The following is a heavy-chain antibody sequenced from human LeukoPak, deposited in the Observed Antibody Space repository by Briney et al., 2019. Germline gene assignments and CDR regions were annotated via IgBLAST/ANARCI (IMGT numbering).Heavy chain of an antibody. Sequence: SETLSLTCTVSGGSISSSSYYWGWIRQPPGKGLEWIGSIYYSGSTYYNPSLKSRVTISVDTSKNQFSLKLSSVTAADTAVYFCARGPYSYDSSGAFDIWGQGTMDSVSS. J-gene: IGHJ3*02. CDR1: GGSISSSSYY. CDR2: IYYSGST. D-gene: IGHD3-22*01. V-gene: IGHV4-39*07. CDR3: ARGPYSYDSSGAFDI.